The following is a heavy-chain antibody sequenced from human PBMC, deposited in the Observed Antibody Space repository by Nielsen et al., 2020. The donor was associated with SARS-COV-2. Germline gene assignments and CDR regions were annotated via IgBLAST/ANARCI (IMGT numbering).Heavy chain of an antibody. D-gene: IGHD2/OR15-2a*01. Sequence: SETLSLTCSVSGGSISGYYWSWIRQPPGKGLEWIAYVYASGSTNYNPSLQSRVTISSDTSKNEFSLRLTSVTAADTAVYYCAREVRLGNYWFFDLWGRDTLVTVSS. V-gene: IGHV4-59*13. CDR3: AREVRLGNYWFFDL. J-gene: IGHJ2*01. CDR2: VYASGST. CDR1: GGSISGYY.